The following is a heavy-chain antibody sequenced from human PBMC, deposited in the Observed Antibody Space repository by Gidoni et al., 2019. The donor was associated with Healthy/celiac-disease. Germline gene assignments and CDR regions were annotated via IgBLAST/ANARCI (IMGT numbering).Heavy chain of an antibody. Sequence: QVQLVQSGAEVKKPGASVKVSCKASGYTFTSYDINWVRQATGQGLEWMGWMNPNSGNTVYAQKFQGRVTMTRNTSISTAYMELSSLRSEDTAVYYCARGRPLVVVADLVGYYGMDVWGQGTTVTVSS. CDR2: MNPNSGNT. J-gene: IGHJ6*02. CDR3: ARGRPLVVVADLVGYYGMDV. CDR1: GYTFTSYD. V-gene: IGHV1-8*01. D-gene: IGHD2-15*01.